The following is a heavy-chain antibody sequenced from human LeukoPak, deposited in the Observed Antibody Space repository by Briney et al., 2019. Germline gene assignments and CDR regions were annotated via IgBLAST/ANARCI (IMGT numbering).Heavy chain of an antibody. CDR1: GGSISSSSYY. CDR2: IYYSGST. J-gene: IGHJ4*02. V-gene: IGHV4-39*01. Sequence: SETLSLTCTVSGGSISSSSYYWGWIRQPPGKGLEWIGSIYYSGSTYYNPSLKSRVTISVDTSKNQFSLKLSSVTVADTAVYYCARLGGSYYADFDYWGQGTLVTVSS. D-gene: IGHD1-26*01. CDR3: ARLGGSYYADFDY.